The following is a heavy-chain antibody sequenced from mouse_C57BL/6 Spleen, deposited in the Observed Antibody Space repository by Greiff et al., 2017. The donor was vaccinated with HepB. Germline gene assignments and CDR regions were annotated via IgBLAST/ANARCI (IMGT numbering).Heavy chain of an antibody. CDR3: ARLTTVVATKFAY. CDR1: GFTFSSYG. J-gene: IGHJ3*01. V-gene: IGHV5-6*02. D-gene: IGHD1-1*01. CDR2: ISSGGSYT. Sequence: EVKLVESGGDLVKPGGSLKLSCAASGFTFSSYGMSWVRQTPDKRLEWVATISSGGSYTYYPDSVKGRFTISRDNAKNTLYLQMSSLKSEDTAMYYCARLTTVVATKFAYWGQGTLVTVSA.